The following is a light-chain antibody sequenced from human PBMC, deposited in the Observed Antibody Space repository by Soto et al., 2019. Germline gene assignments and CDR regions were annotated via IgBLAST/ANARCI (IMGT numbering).Light chain of an antibody. Sequence: QSVLTQPPSVSGAPGQRVTFSCAGSSSNIGTGYDVHWYQQLPGKAPKLLIYGNNNRPSGVPDRFSGSKSGTSASLAITGLQAEDEAEYYCQSYDSSLSGYVFGTGTKLTVL. V-gene: IGLV1-40*01. J-gene: IGLJ1*01. CDR3: QSYDSSLSGYV. CDR2: GNN. CDR1: SSNIGTGYD.